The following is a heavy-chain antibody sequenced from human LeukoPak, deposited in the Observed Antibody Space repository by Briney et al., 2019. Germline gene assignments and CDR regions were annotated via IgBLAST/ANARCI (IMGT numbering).Heavy chain of an antibody. D-gene: IGHD2-8*01. CDR1: GFTFSSYA. J-gene: IGHJ4*02. Sequence: GGSLRLSCAASGFTFSSYAMSWVRQAPGKGLEWVSAISGSGGSTYYADSVKGRFTISRDNSKNTLYLQMNSLRAEDTAVYYCARHQLYCTNGVCSFDYWGQGTLVTVSS. CDR3: ARHQLYCTNGVCSFDY. CDR2: ISGSGGST. V-gene: IGHV3-23*01.